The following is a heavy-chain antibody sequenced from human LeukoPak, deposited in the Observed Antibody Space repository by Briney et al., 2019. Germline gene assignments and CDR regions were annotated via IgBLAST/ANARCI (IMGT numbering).Heavy chain of an antibody. Sequence: SQTLSLTCTVSGGSINSGGYYWSWIRQHPGKGLEWIGYIYYSGSTYYNSSLKSRVTISVDTSKNQFSLKLSSVTAADTAVYYCAGYCSGGSGWNWFDPWGQGTQVTVSS. CDR2: IYYSGST. D-gene: IGHD2-15*01. CDR3: AGYCSGGSGWNWFDP. J-gene: IGHJ5*02. CDR1: GGSINSGGYY. V-gene: IGHV4-31*03.